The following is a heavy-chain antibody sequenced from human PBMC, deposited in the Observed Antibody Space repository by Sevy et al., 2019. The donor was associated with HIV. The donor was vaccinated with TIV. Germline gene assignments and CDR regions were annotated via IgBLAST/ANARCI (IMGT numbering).Heavy chain of an antibody. CDR2: INHSGST. V-gene: IGHV4-34*01. Sequence: SQTLSLTCAVYGGTFSGHYWSWIRQPPGKGLEWIGQINHSGSTNYNPSLKSRVTISADTSKNQFSLKLCSVTGADTAVYYCVRGKLGATIEDKSFDYWGQGTLVTVSS. J-gene: IGHJ4*02. CDR1: GGTFSGHY. CDR3: VRGKLGATIEDKSFDY. D-gene: IGHD1-26*01.